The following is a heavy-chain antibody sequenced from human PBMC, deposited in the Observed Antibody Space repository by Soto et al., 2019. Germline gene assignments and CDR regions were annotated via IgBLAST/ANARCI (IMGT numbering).Heavy chain of an antibody. V-gene: IGHV4-59*08. CDR3: ARHAPGYYDY. J-gene: IGHJ4*02. Sequence: SETLSLTCTVSDGSINGYYWSWIRRPPGQKLEWTGYIYYSGTTSYNPSLKSRVSLSVDTSKNQFSLNLSSVTAADSAVYYCARHAPGYYDYWGQGTLVTVSS. CDR2: IYYSGTT. CDR1: DGSINGYY.